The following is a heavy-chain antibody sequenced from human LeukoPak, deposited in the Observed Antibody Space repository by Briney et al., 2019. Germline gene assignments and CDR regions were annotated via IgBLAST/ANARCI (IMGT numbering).Heavy chain of an antibody. Sequence: GGSLRLSCVVSGFTFSSYSMNWVRQAPGKGLEWVAVISYDGSNKYYADSVKGRFTISRDNSKNTLYLQMNSLRAEDTAVYYCAKDLYGDFAAVDYWGQGTLVTVSS. D-gene: IGHD4-17*01. J-gene: IGHJ4*02. CDR1: GFTFSSYS. V-gene: IGHV3-30*18. CDR3: AKDLYGDFAAVDY. CDR2: ISYDGSNK.